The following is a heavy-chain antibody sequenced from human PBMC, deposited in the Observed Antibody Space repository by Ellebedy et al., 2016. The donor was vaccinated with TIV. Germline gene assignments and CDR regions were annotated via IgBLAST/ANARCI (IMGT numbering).Heavy chain of an antibody. CDR1: GRTLTELS. D-gene: IGHD3-10*01. Sequence: ASVKVSCKVTGRTLTELSMSWVRQAPEKGLEWMGGFDPEDGETIYAQKFQGRVSMTEDTSTDTAYMELSSLRSEDTAMYYCATGMVRGVIDYWGQGTLVIVSS. J-gene: IGHJ4*02. V-gene: IGHV1-24*01. CDR3: ATGMVRGVIDY. CDR2: FDPEDGET.